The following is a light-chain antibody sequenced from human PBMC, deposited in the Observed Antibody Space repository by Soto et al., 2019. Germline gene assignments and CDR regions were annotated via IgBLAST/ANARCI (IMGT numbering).Light chain of an antibody. CDR3: PQYDNSPMFT. V-gene: IGKV1-33*01. Sequence: DIQMTQSPSSLSASVGDSVTITCQASQDIYDYLNWYQHKPGKAPRLLIYAASNLETGVPSRFSGSGSGTDFTFTINSLQPEDIATYYCPQYDNSPMFTFGRGTKVEI. CDR1: QDIYDY. CDR2: AAS. J-gene: IGKJ2*01.